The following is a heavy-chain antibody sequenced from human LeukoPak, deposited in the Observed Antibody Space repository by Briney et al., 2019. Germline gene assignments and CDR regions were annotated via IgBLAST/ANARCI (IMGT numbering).Heavy chain of an antibody. CDR3: ATVGPMIVVVPGYVWFDP. CDR1: GYTPTELS. Sequence: ASVKVSCKVSGYTPTELSMHWVRQAPGKGLEWMGGFDPEDGETIYAQKFQGRVTMTEDTSTDTAYMELSSLRSEDTAVYYCATVGPMIVVVPGYVWFDPWGQGTLVTVSS. V-gene: IGHV1-24*01. CDR2: FDPEDGET. D-gene: IGHD3-22*01. J-gene: IGHJ5*02.